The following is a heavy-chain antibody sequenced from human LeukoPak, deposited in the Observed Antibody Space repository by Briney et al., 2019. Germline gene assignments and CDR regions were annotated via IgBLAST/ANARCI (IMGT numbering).Heavy chain of an antibody. V-gene: IGHV4-34*01. CDR2: VSPGGYT. Sequence: PSETLSLTCAVSGVSVSDYYWSWIRQSPEKGLEWIGEVSPGGYTTYNPSLRSRVIISEDTSENQLSLNVTSVTAADTALYYCARIRCGRGQPRCYNHWAQGSLVTVS. J-gene: IGHJ5*02. D-gene: IGHD2-21*01. CDR1: GVSVSDYY. CDR3: ARIRCGRGQPRCYNH.